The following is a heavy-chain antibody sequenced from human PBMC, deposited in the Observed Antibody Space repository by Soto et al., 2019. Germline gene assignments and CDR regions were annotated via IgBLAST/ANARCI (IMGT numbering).Heavy chain of an antibody. V-gene: IGHV4-39*01. D-gene: IGHD2-15*01. CDR3: AGFVVPASRNSDFDY. CDR1: GISVSTSDRY. J-gene: IGHJ4*02. CDR2: IYYSGST. Sequence: SETLSLTCTVSGISVSTSDRYWGWVRQPPGKGLDWIGNIYYSGSTFYNPSLRSRVTLSVDTSKNQFSLRLNSVTAADTAVYFCAGFVVPASRNSDFDYWGQGTLVTVSS.